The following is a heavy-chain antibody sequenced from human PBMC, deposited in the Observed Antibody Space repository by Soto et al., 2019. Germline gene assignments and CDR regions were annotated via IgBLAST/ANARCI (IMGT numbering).Heavy chain of an antibody. CDR1: GDSVSRGSYH. CDR3: AKVGWGGDS. Sequence: ASETLSLTCSVSGDSVSRGSYHWSWIGQPPGKGLEWIGFKPYTGSPDYNPSLKSRVVISIDRSKNQFSLKLSSVTATDTAVYFCAKVGWGGDSWGQGTLVTVSS. J-gene: IGHJ4*02. CDR2: KPYTGSP. V-gene: IGHV4-61*01. D-gene: IGHD7-27*01.